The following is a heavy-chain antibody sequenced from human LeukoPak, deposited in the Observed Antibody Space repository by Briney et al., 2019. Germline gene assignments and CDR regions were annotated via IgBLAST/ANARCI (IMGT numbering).Heavy chain of an antibody. D-gene: IGHD2-15*01. CDR2: ISSSSSYI. CDR3: ARGVVVVAATPDY. V-gene: IGHV3-21*01. Sequence: GGSLRLSCAASGFTFSSYSMNWVRQAPGEGLEWVSSISSSSSYIYYADSVKGRFTISRDNAKNSLYLQMNSLRAEDTAVYYCARGVVVVAATPDYWGQGTLVTVSS. CDR1: GFTFSSYS. J-gene: IGHJ4*02.